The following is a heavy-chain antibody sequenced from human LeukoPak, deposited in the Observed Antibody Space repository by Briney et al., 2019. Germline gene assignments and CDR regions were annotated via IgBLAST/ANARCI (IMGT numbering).Heavy chain of an antibody. Sequence: SETLSLTCSVSGGSISSYYWSWIRQPPGKGLEWIGYIYYSGSTNYNPSLKSRVTISVDTSKNQFSLKLSSVTAADTAVYYCARGYSSSWYNYWGQGTLVTVSS. D-gene: IGHD6-13*01. CDR3: ARGYSSSWYNY. CDR2: IYYSGST. V-gene: IGHV4-59*01. J-gene: IGHJ4*02. CDR1: GGSISSYY.